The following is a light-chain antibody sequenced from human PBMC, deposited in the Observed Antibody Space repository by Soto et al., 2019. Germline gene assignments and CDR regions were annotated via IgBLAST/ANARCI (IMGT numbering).Light chain of an antibody. CDR1: QSVSSNY. CDR3: QQYGSSPRVT. J-gene: IGKJ4*01. CDR2: GAS. V-gene: IGKV3-20*01. Sequence: EIVLTQSPGTLSLSPGERATLSCRASQSVSSNYLAWYQQKPGQAPRLLIYGASSRATGIPDRFSGSGSGTDFTLTISRLEPEDFAVYYCQQYGSSPRVTFGGGTKVEI.